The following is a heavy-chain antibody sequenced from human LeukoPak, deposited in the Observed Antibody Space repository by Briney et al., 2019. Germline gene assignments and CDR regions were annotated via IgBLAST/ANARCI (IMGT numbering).Heavy chain of an antibody. Sequence: PGGSLRLSCAASGFTFSSYWMSWVRQAPGKGLEWVAHIKQDGSEKYYVDSVKGRFTISRDNAKNSLYLQMNSLRAEDTAVYYYARTLGYCSGGSCPPGYNWFDPWGQGTLVTVSS. V-gene: IGHV3-7*01. CDR1: GFTFSSYW. CDR3: ARTLGYCSGGSCPPGYNWFDP. D-gene: IGHD2-15*01. J-gene: IGHJ5*02. CDR2: IKQDGSEK.